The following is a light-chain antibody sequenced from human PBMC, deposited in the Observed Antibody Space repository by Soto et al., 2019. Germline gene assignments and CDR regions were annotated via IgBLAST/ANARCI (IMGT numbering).Light chain of an antibody. J-gene: IGLJ3*02. Sequence: QAVVTQPPSASGTPGQRVTISCSGSSSNIGRNTVNWYQQFPGTAPNLLIYNNNERPSGVPDRFSGSKSGTSASLAISGLRSADEADYYCAVWDASLNGRVFGGGTQLTVL. CDR1: SSNIGRNT. CDR2: NNN. CDR3: AVWDASLNGRV. V-gene: IGLV1-44*01.